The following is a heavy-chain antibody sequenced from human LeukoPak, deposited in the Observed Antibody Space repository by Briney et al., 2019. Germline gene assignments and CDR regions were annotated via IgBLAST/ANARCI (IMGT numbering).Heavy chain of an antibody. Sequence: GGSLRLSCAASGFTFSSYSMSWVRQAPGKGLEWVSSIGSSSTYRYYAASVKGRFTISRDNAKNSLYLQMSSLRVEDTAVYYCAKEGGVAGATCNIDSWGQGTLVTVSP. CDR3: AKEGGVAGATCNIDS. CDR1: GFTFSSYS. J-gene: IGHJ4*02. D-gene: IGHD2/OR15-2a*01. CDR2: IGSSSTYR. V-gene: IGHV3-21*04.